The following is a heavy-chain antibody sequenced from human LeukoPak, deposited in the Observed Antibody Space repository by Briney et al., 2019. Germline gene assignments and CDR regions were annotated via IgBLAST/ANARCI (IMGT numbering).Heavy chain of an antibody. Sequence: GGPLSLSLQAPDLTFISYWLPGVRQAPGRGRVWASGIDSDGNNINYVDSVKGRFTISRDNAKNTLYLQMNSLRVEDTAVYYCAGGRDRSELYFDSWGQGTLVTVSS. D-gene: IGHD2-15*01. V-gene: IGHV3-74*01. CDR3: AGGRDRSELYFDS. J-gene: IGHJ4*02. CDR2: IDSDGNNI. CDR1: DLTFISYW.